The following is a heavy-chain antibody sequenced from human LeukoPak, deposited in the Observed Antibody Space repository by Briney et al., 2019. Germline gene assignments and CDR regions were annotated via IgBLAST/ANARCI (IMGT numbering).Heavy chain of an antibody. CDR1: GGSISSTSYY. CDR3: AGYDFWSGYCNY. Sequence: SETLSLTCTVSGGSISSTSYYWSWIRQPAGKGLEWIGRIYTSGSTNYNPSLKSRVTISVDTSKNQFSPKLSSVTAADTAVYYCAGYDFWSGYCNYWGQGTLVTVSS. D-gene: IGHD3-3*01. V-gene: IGHV4-61*02. CDR2: IYTSGST. J-gene: IGHJ4*02.